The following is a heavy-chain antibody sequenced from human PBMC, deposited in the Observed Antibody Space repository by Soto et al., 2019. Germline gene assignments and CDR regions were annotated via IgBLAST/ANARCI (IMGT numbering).Heavy chain of an antibody. D-gene: IGHD6-19*01. J-gene: IGHJ6*02. CDR1: GYTFTGYY. CDR3: AIGSGWNYYYYYGMDV. Sequence: QVQLVQSGAEVKKPGASVKVSCKASGYTFTGYYMHWVRQAPGQGLEWMGWINPNSGGTNYAQKFQGRVTMTRDTSISTAYMELSRLKSDDTAVYYCAIGSGWNYYYYYGMDVWGQGTTVTVSS. CDR2: INPNSGGT. V-gene: IGHV1-2*02.